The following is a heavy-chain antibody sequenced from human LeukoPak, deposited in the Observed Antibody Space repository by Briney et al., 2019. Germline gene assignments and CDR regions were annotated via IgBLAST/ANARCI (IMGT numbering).Heavy chain of an antibody. Sequence: PGGSLRLSCAASGFTFSSYGMSWVRQAPGKGLEWVSAISGSGGSTYYADSVKGRFTISRDNSKNTLYLQMNSLRAEDTAVYYCAREKSRVATVLYFDYWGQGTLVTVSS. D-gene: IGHD5-12*01. CDR2: ISGSGGST. V-gene: IGHV3-23*01. CDR1: GFTFSSYG. J-gene: IGHJ4*02. CDR3: AREKSRVATVLYFDY.